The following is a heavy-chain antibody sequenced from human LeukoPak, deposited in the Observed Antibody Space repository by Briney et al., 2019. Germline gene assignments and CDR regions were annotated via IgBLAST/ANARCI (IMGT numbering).Heavy chain of an antibody. CDR3: ARHRVYGSGSLFDY. CDR1: GGSISGDTYY. Sequence: SETLSLTCTVSGGSISGDTYYWSWIRQPPGKGLEWIGEINHSGSTNYNPSLKSRVTISVDTSKNQFSLKLSSVTAADTAVYYCARHRVYGSGSLFDYWGQGTLVTVSS. CDR2: INHSGST. V-gene: IGHV4-39*01. D-gene: IGHD3-10*01. J-gene: IGHJ4*02.